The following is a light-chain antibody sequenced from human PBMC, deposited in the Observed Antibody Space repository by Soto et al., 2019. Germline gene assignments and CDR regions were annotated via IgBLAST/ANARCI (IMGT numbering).Light chain of an antibody. CDR1: SSDVGGYKY. CDR2: DVS. CDR3: SSYTSSSTLYV. V-gene: IGLV2-14*01. J-gene: IGLJ1*01. Sequence: QSALTQPASVSGSPGQSITISCTGTSSDVGGYKYVSWYQQHPGKAPKLMIYDVSNRPSGVSNRFSGSKSGNTASLTISGLQAEDEADYYCSSYTSSSTLYVFGTGTKVTVL.